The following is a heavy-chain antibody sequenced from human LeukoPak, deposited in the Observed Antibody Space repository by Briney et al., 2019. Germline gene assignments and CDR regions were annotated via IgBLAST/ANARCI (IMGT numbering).Heavy chain of an antibody. J-gene: IGHJ3*02. Sequence: ASEPLSLTCTVSGGSISSYYWSWIRQPPGTGLEWIGYIYYSGSTNYNPSLKSLVTISVDTSKYQSSLKLSSVSAADTAVYYCAKARDYDSSGYYYTDDAFDIWGQGTMVTVSS. CDR3: AKARDYDSSGYYYTDDAFDI. V-gene: IGHV4-59*01. CDR1: GGSISSYY. CDR2: IYYSGST. D-gene: IGHD3-22*01.